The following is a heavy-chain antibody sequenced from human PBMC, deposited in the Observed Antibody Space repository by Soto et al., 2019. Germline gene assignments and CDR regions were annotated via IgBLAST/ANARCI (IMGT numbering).Heavy chain of an antibody. CDR3: AREGGSSGRAGWFDA. D-gene: IGHD1-26*01. CDR1: GFTFSHSP. J-gene: IGHJ5*02. Sequence: QVQLVESGGGVVQPGTSLRLSCVASGFTFSHSPMHWVRQAPGKGLEWVAVISVNGDSQKYADSVKGRFAFSRDNSKNTLLLQMDSLRLEDTAVYYCAREGGSSGRAGWFDAWGQGALVTVSS. V-gene: IGHV3-30*09. CDR2: ISVNGDSQ.